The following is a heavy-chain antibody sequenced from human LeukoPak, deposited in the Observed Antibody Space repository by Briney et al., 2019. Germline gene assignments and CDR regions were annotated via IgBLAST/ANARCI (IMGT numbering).Heavy chain of an antibody. CDR1: GYTFTGYY. Sequence: GASVKVSCKASGYTFTGYYMHWVRQAPGQGLEWMGWINPNRGGTSYAQKFQGRVTMTRDTSISTAYMELSRLRSDDTAVYYCARSRTIYPTIVPEYFQHWGQGTLVTVSS. J-gene: IGHJ1*01. D-gene: IGHD1-14*01. CDR3: ARSRTIYPTIVPEYFQH. V-gene: IGHV1-2*02. CDR2: INPNRGGT.